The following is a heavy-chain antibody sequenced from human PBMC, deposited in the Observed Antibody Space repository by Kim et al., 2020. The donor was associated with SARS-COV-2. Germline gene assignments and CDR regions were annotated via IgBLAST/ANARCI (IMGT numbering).Heavy chain of an antibody. Sequence: AQKFQGRVTITADEATSTASVELSSLRSEDTAVYYCARDSPVGAVGAFDYWGQGTLVTVSS. J-gene: IGHJ4*02. V-gene: IGHV1-69*01. D-gene: IGHD1-26*01. CDR3: ARDSPVGAVGAFDY.